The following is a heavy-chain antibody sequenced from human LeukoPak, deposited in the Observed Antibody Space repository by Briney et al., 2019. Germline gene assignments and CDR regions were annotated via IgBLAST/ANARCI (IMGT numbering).Heavy chain of an antibody. J-gene: IGHJ5*02. D-gene: IGHD1-26*01. CDR3: AKDRVGATRVIWFDP. Sequence: TGGSLRLSCAASGFTFSSYAMSWVRQAPGKGLEWVSAISGSGGSTYYADSVKGRFTISRDNSKNTLYLQMNSLRAEDTAVYYCAKDRVGATRVIWFDPWGQGTLVTVSS. CDR1: GFTFSSYA. CDR2: ISGSGGST. V-gene: IGHV3-23*01.